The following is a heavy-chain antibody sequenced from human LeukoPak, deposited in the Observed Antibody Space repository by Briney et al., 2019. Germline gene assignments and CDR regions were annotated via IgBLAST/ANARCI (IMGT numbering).Heavy chain of an antibody. J-gene: IGHJ3*02. CDR1: GFTFSKYW. Sequence: PGESLRLSCAASGFTFSKYWMTWVRQAPGKGLEWVANIRGDGSVKYLLDSVKGRFTISRDNVKNSLSLEMNNLRAEHTAVYYCSRDANYYDSSRHYFDAFDIWGQGTMVTVSS. CDR3: SRDANYYDSSRHYFDAFDI. CDR2: IRGDGSVK. D-gene: IGHD3-22*01. V-gene: IGHV3-7*01.